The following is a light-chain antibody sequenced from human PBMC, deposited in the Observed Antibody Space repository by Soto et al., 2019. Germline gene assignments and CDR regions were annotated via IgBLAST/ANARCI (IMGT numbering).Light chain of an antibody. CDR1: QGISSY. J-gene: IGKJ4*01. CDR3: QQLNSYPFT. V-gene: IGKV1-9*01. CDR2: AAS. Sequence: DIQLTQSPSFLSASVGDRVTITCRASQGISSYLAWYQQKPGKAPKLLIYAASTLQSGVPSRFSGSGSGTKFTLTISSLQPEDFATYYCQQLNSYPFTFGGGTKVEIK.